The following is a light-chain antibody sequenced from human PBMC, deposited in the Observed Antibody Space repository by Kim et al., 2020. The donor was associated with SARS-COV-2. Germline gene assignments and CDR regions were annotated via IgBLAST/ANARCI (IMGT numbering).Light chain of an antibody. CDR3: SSYERSGIYV. CDR2: DVS. V-gene: IGLV2-14*03. CDR1: SSDVGGYNA. Sequence: QSVLTQPASVSESPGQSITISCTGTSSDVGGYNAVSWYQQHPGKAPRLIIYDVSIRPSGVSNRFSGSKSANTASLTISGLQAEDEADYYCSSYERSGIYVFGTGTKVTVL. J-gene: IGLJ1*01.